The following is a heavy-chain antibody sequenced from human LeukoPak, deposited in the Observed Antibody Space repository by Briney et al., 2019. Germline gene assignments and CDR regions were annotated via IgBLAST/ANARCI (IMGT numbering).Heavy chain of an antibody. V-gene: IGHV4-34*01. CDR1: GGSFSGYH. CDR3: AGNPPRYCSGGSCYSVERRFDP. Sequence: SETLSLTCAVYGGSFSGYHWSWIRQPPGKGLEWIGEINHSGSTNYNPPLKSRVTISVDTSKNQFSLKLSSVTAADTAVYYCAGNPPRYCSGGSCYSVERRFDPWGQGTLVTVSS. CDR2: INHSGST. J-gene: IGHJ5*02. D-gene: IGHD2-15*01.